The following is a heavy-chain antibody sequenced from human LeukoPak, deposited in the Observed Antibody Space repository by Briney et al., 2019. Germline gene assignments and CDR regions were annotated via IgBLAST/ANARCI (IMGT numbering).Heavy chain of an antibody. V-gene: IGHV4-39*07. J-gene: IGHJ4*02. CDR3: ARASGYSSGWYEY. Sequence: PSETLSLTCTVSGGSISSSSYYWGWIRQPPGKGLEWIGSIYYSGSTNYNPSLKSRVTISVDTSKNQFSLKLSSVTAADTAVYYCARASGYSSGWYEYWGQGTLVTVSS. CDR1: GGSISSSSYY. D-gene: IGHD6-19*01. CDR2: IYYSGST.